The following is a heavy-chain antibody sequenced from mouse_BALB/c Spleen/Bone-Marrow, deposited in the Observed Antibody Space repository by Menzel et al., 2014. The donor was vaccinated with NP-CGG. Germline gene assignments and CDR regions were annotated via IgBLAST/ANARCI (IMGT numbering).Heavy chain of an antibody. CDR2: ISTCYGDA. Sequence: QVQLQQSGAELVRPGVSVKISCKGSGCTFTDYAMHWVKQSHAKSLEWIGVISTCYGDASYNQKFKGKATMTVDKSSSTAYMELARLTSEDSAIYYCARDGSSWGYFDVWGAGTTVTVSS. D-gene: IGHD1-1*01. J-gene: IGHJ1*01. V-gene: IGHV1S137*01. CDR1: GCTFTDYA. CDR3: ARDGSSWGYFDV.